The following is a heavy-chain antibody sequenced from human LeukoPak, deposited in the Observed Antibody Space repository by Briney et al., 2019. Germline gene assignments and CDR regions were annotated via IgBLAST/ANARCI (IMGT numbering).Heavy chain of an antibody. CDR1: GFTFSSYA. D-gene: IGHD3-10*01. CDR2: ISGSGGST. J-gene: IGHJ4*02. Sequence: GGSLRLSCAASGFTFSSYAMSWVHQAPGKGLEWVSAISGSGGSTYYADSVKGRFTISRDNSKNTLYLQMNSLRAEDTAVYYCAKDQGYYGSGSPFDYWGQGTLVTVSS. V-gene: IGHV3-23*01. CDR3: AKDQGYYGSGSPFDY.